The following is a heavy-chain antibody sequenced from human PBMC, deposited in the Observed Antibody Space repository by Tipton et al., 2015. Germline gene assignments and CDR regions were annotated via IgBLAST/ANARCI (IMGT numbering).Heavy chain of an antibody. D-gene: IGHD5-24*01. CDR1: GGSISSNYYY. V-gene: IGHV4-39*01. J-gene: IGHJ5*02. CDR2: IYYTGST. CDR3: ARQLQINWFDP. Sequence: TLSLTCTVSGGSISSNYYYWGWIRQSPGKGLEWIGSIYYTGSTYYNPSLRSRVTISVDTPNNQFSLKLSSVTAADTAVYYCARQLQINWFDPWGQGTLVTVSS.